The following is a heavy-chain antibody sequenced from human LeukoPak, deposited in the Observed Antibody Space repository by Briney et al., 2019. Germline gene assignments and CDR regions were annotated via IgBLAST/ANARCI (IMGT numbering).Heavy chain of an antibody. CDR2: ISDSGDST. V-gene: IGHV3-23*01. J-gene: IGHJ3*02. CDR3: ARDGGTYYDFYPAYFDI. CDR1: GFTFRSYT. Sequence: GGSLRLSCAASGFTFRSYTMRWVRQAPGKGLEWVSAISDSGDSTDYADSVKGRFTISRDNAKNTLYLQMDSLRAEDTAVYYCARDGGTYYDFYPAYFDIWGQGTMVTVSS. D-gene: IGHD3-3*01.